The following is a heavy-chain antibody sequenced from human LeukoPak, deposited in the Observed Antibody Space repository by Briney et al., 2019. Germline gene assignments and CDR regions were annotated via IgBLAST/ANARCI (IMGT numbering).Heavy chain of an antibody. Sequence: SETLSLTCAVSGASISGTGYYLGWIRQPPGKGLEWIGNIYYTGSTYYNASLQSRVTISIDMSKNQFSLRLSSVTAADTAMYYCVKSGGYGLIDYWGQGTLVTVSS. V-gene: IGHV4-39*01. CDR3: VKSGGYGLIDY. D-gene: IGHD6-19*01. CDR1: GASISGTGYY. CDR2: IYYTGST. J-gene: IGHJ4*02.